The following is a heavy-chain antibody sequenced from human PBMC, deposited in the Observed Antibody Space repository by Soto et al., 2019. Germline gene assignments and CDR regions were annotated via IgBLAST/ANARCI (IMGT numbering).Heavy chain of an antibody. CDR2: ISASGGST. CDR3: ASGHGGFDP. V-gene: IGHV3-23*01. J-gene: IGHJ5*02. Sequence: VQLLESGGGLVQPGGSLRVSCAASGFTFSNFAMGWVRQAPGRGLEWISDISASGGSTNYADSVKGRYTISRDNSKNTLYLQMNSLRAEDTAVYCCASGHGGFDPWGQGTLVTVSS. D-gene: IGHD3-16*01. CDR1: GFTFSNFA.